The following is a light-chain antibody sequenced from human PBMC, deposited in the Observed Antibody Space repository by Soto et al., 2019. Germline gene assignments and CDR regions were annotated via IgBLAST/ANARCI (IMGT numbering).Light chain of an antibody. CDR2: GIS. V-gene: IGKV3-20*01. CDR3: QQYDGSPLT. Sequence: ENVLTQSPGTLSLSPGARATLSCRASHSVPSTYLAWYQQKPGQAPRLLIYGISTRATGIPDRFSGSASGPHFTLTINRLEPEDSAVYYCQQYDGSPLTFGQGTKVEIK. CDR1: HSVPSTY. J-gene: IGKJ1*01.